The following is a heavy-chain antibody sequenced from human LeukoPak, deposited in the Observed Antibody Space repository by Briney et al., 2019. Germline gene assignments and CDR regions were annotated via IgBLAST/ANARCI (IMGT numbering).Heavy chain of an antibody. Sequence: KTSETLSLTCAVYGVSFSGYYWSWIRQPPGKGLEWIGEINHSGSTNYNPSLKSRVTISVDTSKNQFSLKLSSVTAADTAVYYCARYYGVLFDYWGQGTLVTVSS. CDR2: INHSGST. CDR1: GVSFSGYY. J-gene: IGHJ4*02. D-gene: IGHD4-17*01. CDR3: ARYYGVLFDY. V-gene: IGHV4-34*01.